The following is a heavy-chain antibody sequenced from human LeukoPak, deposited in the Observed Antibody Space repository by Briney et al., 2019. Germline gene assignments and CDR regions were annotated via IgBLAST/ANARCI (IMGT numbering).Heavy chain of an antibody. V-gene: IGHV3-11*06. CDR3: ASRGYSYDFDF. CDR2: ISSSSSYI. D-gene: IGHD5-18*01. CDR1: GFTFSDYY. J-gene: IGHJ4*02. Sequence: GSLRLSCAASGFTFSDYYMSWIRHAPGKGLEWVSSISSSSSYIYYADSVKGRFTISRDNAKNSVYLQMNSLRAEDTAVYYCASRGYSYDFDFWGQGTLVTVSS.